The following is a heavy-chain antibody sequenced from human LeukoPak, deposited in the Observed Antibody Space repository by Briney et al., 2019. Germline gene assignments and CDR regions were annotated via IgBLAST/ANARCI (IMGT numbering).Heavy chain of an antibody. CDR1: AGSISSSSHY. J-gene: IGHJ3*02. CDR2: IYYSGST. D-gene: IGHD6-6*01. V-gene: IGHV4-39*07. Sequence: SETLSLTCTVSAGSISSSSHYWGWIRQPPGKGLEWIGSIYYSGSTYYNPSLKSRVTISVDTSKNQFSLKLSSVTAADTAVYYCARDVGGIAARPGDAFDIWGQGTMVTVSS. CDR3: ARDVGGIAARPGDAFDI.